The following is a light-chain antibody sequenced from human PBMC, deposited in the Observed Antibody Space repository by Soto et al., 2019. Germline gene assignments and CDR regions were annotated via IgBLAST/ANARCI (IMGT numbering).Light chain of an antibody. CDR2: AAS. V-gene: IGKV1D-12*01. J-gene: IGKJ4*01. CDR3: QQAISFPFT. CDR1: QGLSSW. Sequence: DIQMTQSPSSVSASVGDRVTITCRASQGLSSWLGWYQQKPGKAPKLLIYAASSLQSGVPSRFSGSGSRTDFTLTTSSLQPEDFATYYCQQAISFPFTFGGGTKVEIK.